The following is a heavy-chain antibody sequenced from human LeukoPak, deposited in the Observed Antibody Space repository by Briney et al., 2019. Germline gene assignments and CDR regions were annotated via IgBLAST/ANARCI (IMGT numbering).Heavy chain of an antibody. J-gene: IGHJ4*02. CDR3: AGMRITTPTVRTLDY. Sequence: PSETLSLTCTVSGRSMSTYYWTWIRQPPGKGLEWIGFIYYTGSTNYNPSLKSRVTISVDTSKNQFSLKLSSVTAADTAVYYCAGMRITTPTVRTLDYWGQGTLVTVSS. CDR2: IYYTGST. CDR1: GRSMSTYY. V-gene: IGHV4-59*01. D-gene: IGHD1-14*01.